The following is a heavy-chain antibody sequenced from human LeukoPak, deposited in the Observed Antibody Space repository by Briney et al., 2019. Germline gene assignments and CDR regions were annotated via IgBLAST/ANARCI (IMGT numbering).Heavy chain of an antibody. CDR2: INPNSGGT. Sequence: ASVKVSCKASGYTFTGYYIHWVPQAPRQGLESMGRINPNSGGTNYAQECQGRVTMARDTSISTAYMELSRLRSDDTAVYYCARDGSGNYYYVGYWGQGTLVTVSS. D-gene: IGHD3-10*01. CDR3: ARDGSGNYYYVGY. V-gene: IGHV1-2*06. J-gene: IGHJ4*02. CDR1: GYTFTGYY.